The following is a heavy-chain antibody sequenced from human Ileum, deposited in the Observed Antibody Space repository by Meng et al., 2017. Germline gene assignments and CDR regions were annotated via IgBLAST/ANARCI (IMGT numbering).Heavy chain of an antibody. CDR1: SGSITSDTY. Sequence: QVQLQWSGPGLVKPSGTLSLTCAVSSGSITSDTYWSWVRLPPGKGLEWIGQISHSGSTFYNPSLKSRVTMSVDKSKSQFSLMLTSVTAADTAVYYCARHGGYYQGFWGQGTLVTVSS. J-gene: IGHJ4*02. D-gene: IGHD4-23*01. V-gene: IGHV4-4*02. CDR3: ARHGGYYQGF. CDR2: ISHSGST.